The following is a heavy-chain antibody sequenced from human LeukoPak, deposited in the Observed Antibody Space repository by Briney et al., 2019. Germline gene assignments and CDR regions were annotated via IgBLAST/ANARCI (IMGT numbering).Heavy chain of an antibody. CDR2: IYSAGST. D-gene: IGHD4-11*01. CDR3: ATSSGGYGNYGFDY. Sequence: GGSLRLSCAASGFTVSSNHMSWVRQAPGKGLEWVSIIYSAGSTYYADSVKGRFTISRDNSKNTLYLQMNSLRAEDTAVYYCATSSGGYGNYGFDYWGQGTLVTVSS. J-gene: IGHJ4*02. V-gene: IGHV3-53*01. CDR1: GFTVSSNH.